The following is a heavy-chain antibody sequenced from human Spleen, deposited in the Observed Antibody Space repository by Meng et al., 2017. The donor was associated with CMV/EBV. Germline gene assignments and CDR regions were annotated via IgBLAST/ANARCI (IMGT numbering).Heavy chain of an antibody. V-gene: IGHV3-74*01. CDR1: AFTISTYW. D-gene: IGHD4-11*01. CDR3: ARVEGYSNYDPFDY. Sequence: ASAFTISTYWMHWVRQAPGKGLVWVSRINSDGSSTSYADSVKGRFTISRDNAKNTLYLQMSSLRAEDTAVYYCARVEGYSNYDPFDYWGQGTLVTVSS. J-gene: IGHJ4*02. CDR2: INSDGSST.